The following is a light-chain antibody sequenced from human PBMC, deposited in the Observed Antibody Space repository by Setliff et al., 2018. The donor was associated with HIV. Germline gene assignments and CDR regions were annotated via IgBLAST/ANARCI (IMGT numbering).Light chain of an antibody. CDR3: AARDDSLNGDV. J-gene: IGLJ1*01. Sequence: QSVLTQPPSASGTPGQRVTISCSGSSSNIGSNTVNWYQQLPGTAPKLLIYSNNQRPSGVPDRFSGSKSGTSASLAISGLQSEDEADYYCAARDDSLNGDVFATGTKVTVL. CDR2: SNN. CDR1: SSNIGSNT. V-gene: IGLV1-44*01.